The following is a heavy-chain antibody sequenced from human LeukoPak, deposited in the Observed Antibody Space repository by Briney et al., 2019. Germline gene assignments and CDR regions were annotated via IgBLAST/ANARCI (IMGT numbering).Heavy chain of an antibody. CDR3: AKDDSTGYYYYMDV. CDR2: IRYDGSNK. CDR1: GFTFSSYG. V-gene: IGHV3-30*02. D-gene: IGHD4-11*01. J-gene: IGHJ6*03. Sequence: PGGSLRLSCAASGFTFSSYGMHWVRQAPGKGLEWVAFIRYDGSNKYYADSVKGRFTISRDNSKNTLYLQMNSLRAEGTAVYYCAKDDSTGYYYYMDVWGKGTTVTVSS.